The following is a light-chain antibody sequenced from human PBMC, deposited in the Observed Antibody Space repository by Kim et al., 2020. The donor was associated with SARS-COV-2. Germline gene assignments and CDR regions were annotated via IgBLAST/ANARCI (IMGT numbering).Light chain of an antibody. CDR2: FGS. Sequence: PASISCRSSQGLVHGDGDTFLDWYVLKPGQSPQPLIYFGSYRAYGVPDRFSASVSGTEYTLRISRVEAEDVGIYYCMQVIQTPVTFGGGTKVDIK. CDR1: QGLVHGDGDTF. CDR3: MQVIQTPVT. V-gene: IGKV2-28*01. J-gene: IGKJ4*01.